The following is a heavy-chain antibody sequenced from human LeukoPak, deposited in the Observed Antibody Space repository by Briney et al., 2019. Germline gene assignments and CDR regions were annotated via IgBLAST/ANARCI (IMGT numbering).Heavy chain of an antibody. CDR2: IYYSGST. V-gene: IGHV4-59*12. Sequence: SETLSLTCTVSGGSISSYYWSWIRQPPGKGLEWIGYIYYSGSTNYNPSLKSRVTISVDTSKNQFSLKLSSVTAADTAVYYCARDRGKNYDFWSGYPFFDYWGQGTLVTVSS. J-gene: IGHJ4*02. CDR1: GGSISSYY. D-gene: IGHD3-3*01. CDR3: ARDRGKNYDFWSGYPFFDY.